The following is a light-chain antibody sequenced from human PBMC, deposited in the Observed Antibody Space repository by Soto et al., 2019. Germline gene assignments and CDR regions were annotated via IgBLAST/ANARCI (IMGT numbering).Light chain of an antibody. CDR2: EVS. V-gene: IGLV2-14*01. CDR1: SSDIGGYNY. J-gene: IGLJ3*02. Sequence: QSALTQPASVSGSPGQSLTISCTGTSSDIGGYNYVSWYQQHPGKAPKLMIYEVSNRPSGVSNRFSGSKSGNTASLTISGLQAEDEADYYCSSYTTGSTLGFGGGTKVTVL. CDR3: SSYTTGSTLG.